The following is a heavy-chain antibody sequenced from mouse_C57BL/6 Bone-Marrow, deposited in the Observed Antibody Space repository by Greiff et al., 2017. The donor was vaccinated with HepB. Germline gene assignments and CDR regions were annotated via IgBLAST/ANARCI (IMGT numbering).Heavy chain of an antibody. V-gene: IGHV10-1*01. CDR2: IRSKSNNYAT. J-gene: IGHJ3*01. CDR1: GFSFNTYA. D-gene: IGHD2-14*01. CDR3: VRHERGYLAY. Sequence: VQLKESGGGLVQPKGSLKLSCAASGFSFNTYAMNWVRQAPGKGLEWVARIRSKSNNYATYYADSVKDRFTISRDDSESMLYLQMNNLKTEDTAMYYCVRHERGYLAYWGQGTLVTVSA.